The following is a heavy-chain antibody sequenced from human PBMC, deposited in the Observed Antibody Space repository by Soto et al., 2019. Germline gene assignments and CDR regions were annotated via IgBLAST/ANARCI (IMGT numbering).Heavy chain of an antibody. CDR2: IVVVSGST. V-gene: IGHV1-58*02. J-gene: IGHJ6*02. CDR3: SADHPHMAMGWPV. CDR1: GFDFGSFG. Sequence: GASVTVSCKASGFDFGSFGIQFLRQTRGRGLEWIGWIVVVSGSTNYARHFQGRVDISRDMSSGTAYLDLSDLKSADTAVYFCSADHPHMAMGWPVWGQGTTVTVSS. D-gene: IGHD1-26*01.